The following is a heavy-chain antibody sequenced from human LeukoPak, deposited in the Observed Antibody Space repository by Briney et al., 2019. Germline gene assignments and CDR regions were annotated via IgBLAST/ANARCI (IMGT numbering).Heavy chain of an antibody. Sequence: PGGSLRLSCAASGFTVSSNYMSWVRQAPGKGLEWVSVIYSGGSTYYADSVKGRFTISRDNSKNTLYLQMNSLRAEDTAVYYCAKGGREYYYDSSGSVDYWGQGTLVTVSS. CDR3: AKGGREYYYDSSGSVDY. D-gene: IGHD3-22*01. CDR1: GFTVSSNY. V-gene: IGHV3-53*01. CDR2: IYSGGST. J-gene: IGHJ4*02.